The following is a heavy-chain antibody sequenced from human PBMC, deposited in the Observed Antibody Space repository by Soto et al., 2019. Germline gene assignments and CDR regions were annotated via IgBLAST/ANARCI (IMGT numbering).Heavy chain of an antibody. CDR1: GFIFSTYA. Sequence: GGSLRLSCAASGFIFSTYAMNWVRQAPGKGLEWVSAISGSGVSTYYAESVRGRFTISRDNSINTLYLQMSSLRTEDTAVYYCAHPRGYGIFDAVDIWGQGTMVTVSS. V-gene: IGHV3-23*01. D-gene: IGHD4-17*01. J-gene: IGHJ3*02. CDR2: ISGSGVST. CDR3: AHPRGYGIFDAVDI.